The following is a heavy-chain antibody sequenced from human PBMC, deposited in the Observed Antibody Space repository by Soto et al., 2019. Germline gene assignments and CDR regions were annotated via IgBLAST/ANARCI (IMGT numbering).Heavy chain of an antibody. D-gene: IGHD4-17*01. V-gene: IGHV4-30-2*01. CDR3: ATSQTTVTFYDY. CDR1: GGSISSGGYS. CDR2: IYHSGST. J-gene: IGHJ4*02. Sequence: TLSLTCAVSGGSISSGGYSWSWIRQPPGKGLEWIGYIYHSGSTYYNPSLKSRVTISVDRSKNQFSLKLSSVTAADTAVYYCATSQTTVTFYDYWGQGSLVIGSS.